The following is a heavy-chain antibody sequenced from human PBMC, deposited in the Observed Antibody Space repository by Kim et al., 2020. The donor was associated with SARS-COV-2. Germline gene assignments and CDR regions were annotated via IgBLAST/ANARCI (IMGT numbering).Heavy chain of an antibody. D-gene: IGHD3-16*02. CDR2: ITPFNGNT. V-gene: IGHV1-45*02. Sequence: SVKVSCKASGYTFTYRYLHWVRQAPGQALEWMGWITPFNGNTNYAQKFQDRVTITRDRSMSTAYMELSSLRSEDTAMYYCASHQTEHPYDYIWGSYRDHDAFDIWGQGTMVTVSS. CDR1: GYTFTYRY. CDR3: ASHQTEHPYDYIWGSYRDHDAFDI. J-gene: IGHJ3*02.